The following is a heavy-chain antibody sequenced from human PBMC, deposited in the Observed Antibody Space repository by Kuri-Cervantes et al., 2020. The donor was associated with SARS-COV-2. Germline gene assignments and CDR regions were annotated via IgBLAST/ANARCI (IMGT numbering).Heavy chain of an antibody. CDR2: ISSSSSYI. V-gene: IGHV3-21*01. Sequence: GESLKISCEVSGFLFSASAIHWVRQASGKGLEWVSSISSSSSYIYYADSVKGRFTISRDNAKNSLYLQMNSLRAEDTAVYYCARDKLHSLDAFDIWGQGTMVTVSS. CDR1: GFLFSASA. CDR3: ARDKLHSLDAFDI. D-gene: IGHD4-11*01. J-gene: IGHJ3*02.